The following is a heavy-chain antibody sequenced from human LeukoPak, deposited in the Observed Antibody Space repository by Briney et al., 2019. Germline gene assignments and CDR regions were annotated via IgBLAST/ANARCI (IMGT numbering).Heavy chain of an antibody. CDR2: LYTTGSP. Sequence: SETLTLTYTVSGASISSYYWSWNRQPAGKGLEWIGRLYTTGSPDYNPSLKSRVTMSLDTSKNQFSLKLSSVTAADTAVYYCARGNDYWGQGALVTVSS. CDR3: ARGNDY. V-gene: IGHV4-4*07. J-gene: IGHJ4*02. CDR1: GASISSYY.